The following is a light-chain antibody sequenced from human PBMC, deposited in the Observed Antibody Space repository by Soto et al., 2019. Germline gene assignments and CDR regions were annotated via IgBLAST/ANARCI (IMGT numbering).Light chain of an antibody. J-gene: IGKJ1*01. CDR2: KAS. Sequence: DTQMTQSPSTLSASVGDRVTITCRASQSINDWLAWYQQKPGKAPKLLIFKASRLESEVPPRFSGCGSGTEFTLTIGSLQPDHFATYYCQQYNTYPSFGQGTKVQIK. V-gene: IGKV1-5*03. CDR3: QQYNTYPS. CDR1: QSINDW.